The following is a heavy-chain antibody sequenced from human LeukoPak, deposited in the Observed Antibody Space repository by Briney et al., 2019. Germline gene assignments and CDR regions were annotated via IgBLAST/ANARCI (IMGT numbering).Heavy chain of an antibody. V-gene: IGHV3-48*03. CDR3: ARDRLLWFVRDAFDI. CDR1: GFTFSSYE. CDR2: ISSSGSTI. Sequence: GGSLRLSCAASGFTFSSYEMNWVRQAPGKGLEWVSYISSSGSTIYYADSVKGRFTISRDNAKNSLYLQMNSLRAEDTAVYYCARDRLLWFVRDAFDIGGQGTMVTVSS. D-gene: IGHD3-10*01. J-gene: IGHJ3*02.